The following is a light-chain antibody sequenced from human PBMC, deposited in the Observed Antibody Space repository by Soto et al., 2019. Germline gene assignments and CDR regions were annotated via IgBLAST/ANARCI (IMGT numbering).Light chain of an antibody. CDR1: SSDFGGYNY. CDR2: DVS. CDR3: CSYAVTFYV. J-gene: IGLJ1*01. Sequence: QSVLTQPRSVSGSPGQSVTISCTGTSSDFGGYNYVSWYQHHPGKAPKLMIYDVSERPSGVPDRFSGSKSGNTASLTISGLQAEDEADYYSCSYAVTFYVFGTGIKVTV. V-gene: IGLV2-11*01.